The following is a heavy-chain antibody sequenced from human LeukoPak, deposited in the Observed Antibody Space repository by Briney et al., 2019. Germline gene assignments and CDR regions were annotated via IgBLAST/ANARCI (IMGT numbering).Heavy chain of an antibody. CDR3: AGAYYDFWSGYPTGWFDP. CDR2: IYYSGST. V-gene: IGHV4-59*01. D-gene: IGHD3-3*01. CDR1: GGSISSYY. J-gene: IGHJ5*02. Sequence: PSETLSLTCTVSGGSISSYYWSWIRQPPGKGLEWIGYIYYSGSTNYNPSLKSRVTISVDTSKNQFSLKLSSVTAADTAVYYCAGAYYDFWSGYPTGWFDPWGQGTLVTVSS.